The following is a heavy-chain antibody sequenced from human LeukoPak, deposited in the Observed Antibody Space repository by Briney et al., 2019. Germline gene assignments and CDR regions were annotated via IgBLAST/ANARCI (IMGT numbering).Heavy chain of an antibody. Sequence: PGGSLRLSCAASGFTFSSYSMNWVRQAPGKGLEWVSSISSSSTYIYYANSVKGRFTISRDNARNSLYLQMNSLRGEDTAVYYCARDYYRYGSGSGMDVWGQGTTVTVSS. D-gene: IGHD3-10*01. CDR1: GFTFSSYS. V-gene: IGHV3-21*01. CDR2: ISSSSTYI. J-gene: IGHJ6*02. CDR3: ARDYYRYGSGSGMDV.